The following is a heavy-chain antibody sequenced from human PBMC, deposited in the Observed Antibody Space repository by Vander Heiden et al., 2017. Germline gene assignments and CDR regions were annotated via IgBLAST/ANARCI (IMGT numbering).Heavy chain of an antibody. V-gene: IGHV3-30*01. Sequence: QVQLVESGGGVVQPGRSLRLSCAASGFTFSSYHMHWVRQAPGRGLEWVATIFYDGSLKFYADSARGRFTISRDNSKNTLYLQMNSLRAEDTAVYYCLREDDAFDIWGLGTRVIVSS. CDR1: GFTFSSYH. CDR3: LREDDAFDI. CDR2: IFYDGSLK. J-gene: IGHJ3*02.